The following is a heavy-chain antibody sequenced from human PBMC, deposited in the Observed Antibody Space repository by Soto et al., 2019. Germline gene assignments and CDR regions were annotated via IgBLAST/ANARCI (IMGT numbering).Heavy chain of an antibody. CDR2: ISYDGSNK. D-gene: IGHD3-16*02. V-gene: IGHV3-30*18. J-gene: IGHJ4*02. CDR3: AKDNSMYYDYVWGSYRWLGFDY. CDR1: GFTFSSYG. Sequence: GGSLRLSCAASGFTFSSYGMHWVRQAPGKGLEWVAVISYDGSNKYYADSVKGRFTISRDNSKNTLYLQMNSLRAEDTAVYYCAKDNSMYYDYVWGSYRWLGFDYWGQGTLVTVSS.